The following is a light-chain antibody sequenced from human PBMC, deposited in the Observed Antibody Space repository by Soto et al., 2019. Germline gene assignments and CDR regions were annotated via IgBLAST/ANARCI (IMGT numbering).Light chain of an antibody. Sequence: QLVLTQSSSASASLGSSVKLTCTLSSGHTTYIIAWHQQQPGKAPRYLMKLETSGSYNKGSRVPDRFSGSSSGADRYLTISNLQFEDEADYYCETWDINTHVVFGGGTKLTVL. V-gene: IGLV4-60*02. J-gene: IGLJ2*01. CDR1: SGHTTYI. CDR2: LETSGSY. CDR3: ETWDINTHVV.